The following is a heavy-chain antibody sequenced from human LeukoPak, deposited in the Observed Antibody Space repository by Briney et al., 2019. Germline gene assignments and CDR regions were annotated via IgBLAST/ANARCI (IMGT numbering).Heavy chain of an antibody. CDR1: GFTFSNAW. Sequence: PGGSLRLSCAASGFTFSNAWMSWVRQAPGKGREWVGRIKSKTDGGTTDYAAPVKGRFTISRDDSKNTLYLKMNSLKTEDTAVYYCTTDVYCSSTSCYWYWGQGTLVTVSS. CDR3: TTDVYCSSTSCYWY. CDR2: IKSKTDGGTT. V-gene: IGHV3-15*01. J-gene: IGHJ4*02. D-gene: IGHD2-2*01.